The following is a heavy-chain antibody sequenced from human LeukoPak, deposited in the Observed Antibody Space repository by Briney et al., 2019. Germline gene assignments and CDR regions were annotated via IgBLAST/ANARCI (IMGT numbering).Heavy chain of an antibody. CDR3: ASGSSSLDYFDY. J-gene: IGHJ4*02. CDR1: GGSFSGYY. Sequence: SETLSLTCAVYGGSFSGYYWSWIRQPPGKGLEWIGEINHSGSTNYNPSLKSRVTISVDTSKNQFSLKLSSVTVADTAVFYCASGSSSLDYFDYWGQGTLVTVSS. V-gene: IGHV4-34*01. CDR2: INHSGST. D-gene: IGHD6-13*01.